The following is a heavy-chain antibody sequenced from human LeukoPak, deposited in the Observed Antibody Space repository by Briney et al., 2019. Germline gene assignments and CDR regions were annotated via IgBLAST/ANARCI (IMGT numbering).Heavy chain of an antibody. CDR2: ISASGGSP. V-gene: IGHV3-23*01. CDR1: GFTFSSYV. D-gene: IGHD3-22*01. CDR3: AKTTSGYYYPFDY. Sequence: GGSLRLSCAASGFTFSSYVMSWIRQAPGRGLEWVSSISASGGSPYYADSVKGRFTISRDNSKNTLYLQMNSLRAEDTALYYCAKTTSGYYYPFDYWGQGTLVTVSS. J-gene: IGHJ4*02.